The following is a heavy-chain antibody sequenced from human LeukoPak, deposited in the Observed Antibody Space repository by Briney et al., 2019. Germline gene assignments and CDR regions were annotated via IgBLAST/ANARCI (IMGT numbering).Heavy chain of an antibody. CDR1: GDSISNYF. Sequence: SETPSLTCTVSGDSISNYFWSWIRQPAGKGLEWIGRIYAGEGAKYNPSLETRVTVSVDTSTNQLSLKLSSVTAADTAVYYCAREGYSYGYYFDYWGQGTLVTVSS. CDR3: AREGYSYGYYFDY. V-gene: IGHV4-4*07. J-gene: IGHJ4*02. CDR2: IYAGEGA. D-gene: IGHD5-18*01.